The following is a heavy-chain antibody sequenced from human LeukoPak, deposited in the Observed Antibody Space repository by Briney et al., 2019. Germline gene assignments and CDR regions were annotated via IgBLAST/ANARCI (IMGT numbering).Heavy chain of an antibody. V-gene: IGHV1-69*05. CDR3: ARGLKYVGRGFDP. CDR2: IIPIFGTA. D-gene: IGHD3-10*01. J-gene: IGHJ5*02. CDR1: GGTFSSYA. Sequence: ASVKVSCKASGGTFSSYAISWVRQAPGQGLEWMGGIIPIFGTANYAQKFQGRVTITTDESTSTAYMELSSLRSEDTAVYYCARGLKYVGRGFDPWGQGTLVTVSS.